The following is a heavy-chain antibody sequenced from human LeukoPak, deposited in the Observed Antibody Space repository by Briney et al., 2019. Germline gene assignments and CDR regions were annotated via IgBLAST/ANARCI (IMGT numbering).Heavy chain of an antibody. CDR3: ARQRAIAVAGTLGAFDP. J-gene: IGHJ5*02. D-gene: IGHD6-19*01. Sequence: SETLSLTCTVSGGSISSYCWSWIRQPPGKGLEWIGYIYTSGRTNYNPSLKSRVTISVDTSKNQFSLKLSSVTAADTAVYYCARQRAIAVAGTLGAFDPWGQGTLVTVSS. V-gene: IGHV4-4*09. CDR1: GGSISSYC. CDR2: IYTSGRT.